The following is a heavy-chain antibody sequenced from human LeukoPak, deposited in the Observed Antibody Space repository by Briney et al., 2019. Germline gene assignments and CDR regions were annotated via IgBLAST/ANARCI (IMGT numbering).Heavy chain of an antibody. CDR3: ARENDSSFFDY. V-gene: IGHV4-59*01. D-gene: IGHD3-22*01. Sequence: SETLSLTCTVSGGSISSYYWSWIRQPPGKGLEWIGYIHYSGSTNYNPSLKSRVTISVDTSRNQFSLKLSSVTAADTAVYYCARENDSSFFDYWGQGTLVTVSS. CDR1: GGSISSYY. CDR2: IHYSGST. J-gene: IGHJ4*02.